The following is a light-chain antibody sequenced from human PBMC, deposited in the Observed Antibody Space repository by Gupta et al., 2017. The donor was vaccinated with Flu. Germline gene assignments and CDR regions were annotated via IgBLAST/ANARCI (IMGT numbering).Light chain of an antibody. CDR1: SSNIGAGYD. J-gene: IGLJ3*02. V-gene: IGLV1-40*01. CDR3: QSYDSSLSGLWV. CDR2: DNN. Sequence: TISCTGSSSNIGAGYDVHWYQQRPGTAPKLLIYDNNNRPSGVPDRFSGSKSGTSASLAITGLQAEDEADYYCQSYDSSLSGLWVFGGGTKLTVL.